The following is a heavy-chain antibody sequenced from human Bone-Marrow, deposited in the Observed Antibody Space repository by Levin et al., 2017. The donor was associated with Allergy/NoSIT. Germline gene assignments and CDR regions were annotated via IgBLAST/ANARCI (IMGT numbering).Heavy chain of an antibody. D-gene: IGHD1-26*01. J-gene: IGHJ3*02. Sequence: KVSCQNSGHSFTSYWIAWVRQMPGKGLEWMGIIYPGDSDTKYSPSFQGQVTISADKSVNTAYLQWSSLKASDTAMYYCARQQEHVDGLEMWGQGTMVTVSA. CDR1: GHSFTSYW. CDR2: IYPGDSDT. CDR3: ARQQEHVDGLEM. V-gene: IGHV5-51*01.